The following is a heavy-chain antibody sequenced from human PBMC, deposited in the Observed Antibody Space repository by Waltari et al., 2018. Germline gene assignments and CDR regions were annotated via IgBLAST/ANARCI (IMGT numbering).Heavy chain of an antibody. CDR1: GDTFKGYA. Sequence: QVHLVQSGAEVRMPGSSVKVSCKASGDTFKGYAINWVRQAPGQGLEWMGGFILGVGTTDYAQRFQGRRTIPADESMKTAYMELSSLRSEDTAVFYCARSGLGGNYFDSWGQGTLVRVSS. D-gene: IGHD1-1*01. V-gene: IGHV1-69*12. J-gene: IGHJ4*02. CDR2: FILGVGTT. CDR3: ARSGLGGNYFDS.